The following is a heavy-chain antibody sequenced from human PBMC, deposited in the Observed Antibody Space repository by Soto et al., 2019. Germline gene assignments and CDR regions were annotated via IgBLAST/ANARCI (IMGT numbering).Heavy chain of an antibody. J-gene: IGHJ4*02. CDR3: ARVRVVVVSTRGYYFDY. CDR1: GYSFTSFD. CDR2: MNPNSGNT. D-gene: IGHD3-22*01. V-gene: IGHV1-8*02. Sequence: GASVKVSCKSFGYSFTSFDVHWVRQASGQGLEWMGWMNPNSGNTDYAQRFQGRVTMTRNTSINTAYMELNSLTSDDTAVYYCARVRVVVVSTRGYYFDYWGQGTLVTVSS.